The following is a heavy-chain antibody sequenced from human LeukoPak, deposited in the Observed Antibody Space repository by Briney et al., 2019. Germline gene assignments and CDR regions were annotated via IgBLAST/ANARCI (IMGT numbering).Heavy chain of an antibody. CDR1: GFTFSSYA. Sequence: GGSLRLSCAASGFTFSSYAMHWVRQAPGKGLEWVAVISYDGSNKYYADSVKGRFTISRDNSKNTLYLQMNSLRAEDTAVYYCATDYYDSSGLGAFDIWGQGTMVTVSS. CDR2: ISYDGSNK. D-gene: IGHD3-22*01. CDR3: ATDYYDSSGLGAFDI. J-gene: IGHJ3*02. V-gene: IGHV3-30*04.